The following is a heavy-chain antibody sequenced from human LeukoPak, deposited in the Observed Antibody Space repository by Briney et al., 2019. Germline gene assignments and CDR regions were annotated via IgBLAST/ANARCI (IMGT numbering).Heavy chain of an antibody. CDR1: GFTFSSYS. V-gene: IGHV3-21*04. Sequence: GGSLRLSCAASGFTFSSYSMNWVRQAPGKGLEWVSSISSSSSYIYYADSVKGRFTISRDNAKNSLYLKMNSLRAEDTAVYYCAKDNYGSGSFDYWGQGTLVTVSS. D-gene: IGHD3-10*01. CDR2: ISSSSSYI. CDR3: AKDNYGSGSFDY. J-gene: IGHJ4*02.